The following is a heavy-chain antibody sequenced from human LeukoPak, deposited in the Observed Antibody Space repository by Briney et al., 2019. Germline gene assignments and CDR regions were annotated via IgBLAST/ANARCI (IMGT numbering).Heavy chain of an antibody. J-gene: IGHJ6*02. CDR3: ANDAYFGDYGMDV. CDR2: IKQDGSEK. CDR1: GFTFSSYW. V-gene: IGHV3-7*01. Sequence: PGGSLRLSCAASGFTFSSYWMSWVRQAPGKGLEWVANIKQDGSEKYYVDSVKGRFTISRDNAKNSLYLQMNSLRAEDTAVYYCANDAYFGDYGMDVWGQGTTVTVSS. D-gene: IGHD3-3*01.